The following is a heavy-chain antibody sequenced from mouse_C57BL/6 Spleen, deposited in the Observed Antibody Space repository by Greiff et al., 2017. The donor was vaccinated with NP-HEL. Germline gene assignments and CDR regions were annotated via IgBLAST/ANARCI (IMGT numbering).Heavy chain of an antibody. CDR1: GFTFSSYA. V-gene: IGHV5-9-1*02. CDR3: TRGGSYYSNYRYYAMDY. Sequence: DVMLVESGEGLVKPGGSLKLSCAASGFTFSSYAMSWVRQTPEKRLEWVAYISSGGDYIYYADTVKGRFTISIDNARNTPYLQMSSLKSEDTAMYYCTRGGSYYSNYRYYAMDYWGQGTSVTVSS. D-gene: IGHD2-5*01. CDR2: ISSGGDYI. J-gene: IGHJ4*01.